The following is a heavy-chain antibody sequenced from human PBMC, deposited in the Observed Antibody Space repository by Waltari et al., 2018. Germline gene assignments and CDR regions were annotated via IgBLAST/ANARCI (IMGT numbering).Heavy chain of an antibody. Sequence: QGQLVESGGGVVQPGRSLRLSCAASGVPFSRYAMQWVRQAPGKGLEVVAVMVTRGRLKCEDDPLRGGFAISRDNSRYTLYLQMNSLRAEDTAVYYCARDEGWLLFPYYAMDVWGQGATVTVS. D-gene: IGHD2-2*01. V-gene: IGHV3-30*09. CDR3: ARDEGWLLFPYYAMDV. CDR2: MVTRGRLK. CDR1: GVPFSRYA. J-gene: IGHJ6*02.